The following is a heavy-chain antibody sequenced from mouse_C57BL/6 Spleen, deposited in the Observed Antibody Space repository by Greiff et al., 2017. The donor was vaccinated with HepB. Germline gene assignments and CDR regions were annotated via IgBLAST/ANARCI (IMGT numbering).Heavy chain of an antibody. CDR2: ISSGGDYI. CDR1: GFTFSSYA. J-gene: IGHJ2*01. D-gene: IGHD1-1*01. Sequence: EVKLVESGDGLVKPGGSLKLSCAASGFTFSSYAMSWVRQTPEKRLEWVAYISSGGDYIYYADTVKGRFTISSDKARNTLYLQMSSLKSEDTAMYYCARAVPYYYGSGSLDYWGQGTTLTVSS. V-gene: IGHV5S21*01. CDR3: ARAVPYYYGSGSLDY.